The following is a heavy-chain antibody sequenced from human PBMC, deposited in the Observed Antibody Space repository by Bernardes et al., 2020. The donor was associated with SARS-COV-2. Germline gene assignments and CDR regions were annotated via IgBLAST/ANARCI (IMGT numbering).Heavy chain of an antibody. CDR3: ARGFIVATTNLFDY. Sequence: SVKVSCKASGGTFSSYAISWVRQAPGQGLEWMGRIIPILGIANYAQKFQGRVTITADKSTSTAYMELSSLRSEDTAVYYCARGFIVATTNLFDYWGQGTLVTVSS. CDR1: GGTFSSYA. V-gene: IGHV1-69*04. D-gene: IGHD5-12*01. J-gene: IGHJ4*02. CDR2: IIPILGIA.